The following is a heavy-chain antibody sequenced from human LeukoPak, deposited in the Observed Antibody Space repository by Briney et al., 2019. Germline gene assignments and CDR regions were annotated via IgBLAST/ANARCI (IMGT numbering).Heavy chain of an antibody. CDR3: ARNGWLVLEAGMDV. J-gene: IGHJ6*02. CDR1: GFTFSSYS. Sequence: GGSLRLSCAASGFTFSSYSMNWVRQAPGKGLEWVSSISSSSSYIYYAGSVKGRFTISRDNAKNSLYLQMNSLRAEDTAVYYCARNGWLVLEAGMDVWGQGTTVTVSS. V-gene: IGHV3-21*01. D-gene: IGHD6-19*01. CDR2: ISSSSSYI.